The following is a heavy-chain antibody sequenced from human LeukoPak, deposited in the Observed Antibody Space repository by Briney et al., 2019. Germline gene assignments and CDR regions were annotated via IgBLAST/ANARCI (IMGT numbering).Heavy chain of an antibody. J-gene: IGHJ4*02. V-gene: IGHV3-7*01. Sequence: GGSLRLSCAASGLAFTNSWMSWVRQTPGEGLEWVANIKQDGSEKYYVDSVKGRFTISRDNAKNSLYLQMNSLTAEDTALYYCARLSTAVAGGDYWGQGTLVTVSS. D-gene: IGHD6-19*01. CDR1: GLAFTNSW. CDR2: IKQDGSEK. CDR3: ARLSTAVAGGDY.